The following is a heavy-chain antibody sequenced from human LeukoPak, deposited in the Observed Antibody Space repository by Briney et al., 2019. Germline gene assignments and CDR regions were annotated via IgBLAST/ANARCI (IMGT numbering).Heavy chain of an antibody. Sequence: PGGSLRLSCAASGFTFSSYGMHWVRQAPGKGLEWVAVIWYGGSNKYYADSVKGRFTISRDNSKNTLYLQMNSLRAEDTAVYYCAKSPVSSGWYTFDYWGQGTLVTVSS. CDR3: AKSPVSSGWYTFDY. V-gene: IGHV3-33*06. D-gene: IGHD6-19*01. CDR1: GFTFSSYG. J-gene: IGHJ4*02. CDR2: IWYGGSNK.